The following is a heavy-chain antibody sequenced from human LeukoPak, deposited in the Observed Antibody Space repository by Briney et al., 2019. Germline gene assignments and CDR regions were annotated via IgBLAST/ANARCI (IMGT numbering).Heavy chain of an antibody. Sequence: PSETLSLTCTVSGGSISSYYWSWIRQPPGKGLEWIGYIYCSGSTNYNPSLKSRVTVSLDTSKNQFSLQLSSVTAADTAVYYCAREGEGVDYWGQGTLVTVSS. V-gene: IGHV4-59*01. CDR2: IYCSGST. D-gene: IGHD1-26*01. CDR3: AREGEGVDY. J-gene: IGHJ4*02. CDR1: GGSISSYY.